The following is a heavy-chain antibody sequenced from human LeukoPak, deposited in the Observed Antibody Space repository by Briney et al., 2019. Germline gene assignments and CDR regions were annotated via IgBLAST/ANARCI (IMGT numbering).Heavy chain of an antibody. J-gene: IGHJ4*02. CDR1: XYDFISYG. CDR2: ISAYNGNT. V-gene: IGHV1-18*01. Sequence: ASVKVSCKASXYDFISYGFTWVRQAPGRGREWMGWISAYNGNTNYAPSLQARVSMTTDASASTVSIEVRSLTPDDTAVYYCAEGAKSGLHYWGQGTLVTVSS. CDR3: AEGAKSGLHY. D-gene: IGHD6-25*01.